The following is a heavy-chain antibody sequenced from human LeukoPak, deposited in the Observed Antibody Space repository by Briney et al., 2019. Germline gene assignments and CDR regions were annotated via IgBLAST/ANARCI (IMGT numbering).Heavy chain of an antibody. CDR1: GFTFSDYY. CDR2: ISSSGSTI. D-gene: IGHD3-22*01. CDR3: ALRKDSSGEFDP. Sequence: GGSLRLSYPASGFTFSDYYMSWIRQAPGKGLEWVSYISSSGSTIYYADSVKGRFTISRDNAKNSLYLQMNSLRAEDTAVYYCALRKDSSGEFDPWGQGTLVTVSS. V-gene: IGHV3-11*04. J-gene: IGHJ5*02.